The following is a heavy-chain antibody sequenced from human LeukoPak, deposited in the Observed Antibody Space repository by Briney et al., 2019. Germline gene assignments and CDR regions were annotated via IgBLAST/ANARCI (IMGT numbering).Heavy chain of an antibody. D-gene: IGHD4-23*01. Sequence: GGSLRLSCTAPGFTFGDYAMSWVRQAPGKGLEWVGFIRSKAYGGTTEYAASVKGRFTISRDDSKSIAYLQMNSLKTEDTAVYYCTRVYGGNPRPYDYWGQGTLVTVSS. V-gene: IGHV3-49*04. CDR2: IRSKAYGGTT. CDR1: GFTFGDYA. CDR3: TRVYGGNPRPYDY. J-gene: IGHJ4*02.